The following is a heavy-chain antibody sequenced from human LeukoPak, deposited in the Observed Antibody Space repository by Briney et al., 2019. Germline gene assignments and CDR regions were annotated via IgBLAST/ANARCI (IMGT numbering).Heavy chain of an antibody. J-gene: IGHJ4*02. CDR1: GGSISSYY. CDR2: IYYSGST. CDR3: ARAGPFGSRPFDY. D-gene: IGHD3-10*01. Sequence: SETLSLTCTVSGGSISSYYWSWIRQPPGKGLEWIGYIYYSGSTNYNPSLKSRVTISVDTSKNQFSLKLNSVTAADTAVYYCARAGPFGSRPFDYWGQGTLVTVSS. V-gene: IGHV4-59*01.